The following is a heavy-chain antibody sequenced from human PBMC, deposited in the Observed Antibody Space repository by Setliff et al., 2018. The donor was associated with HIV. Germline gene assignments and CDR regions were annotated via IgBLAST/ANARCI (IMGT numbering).Heavy chain of an antibody. CDR2: VYNSGSA. J-gene: IGHJ2*01. CDR1: GGSINSGTYY. V-gene: IGHV4-61*02. Sequence: PSETLSLTCTVSGGSINSGTYYWSWIRQPAGKGLEWIGRVYNSGSANYNPSLTSRVTMSVDTSKNQLSLNLNSLTAADTAIYYCARGAEYPNWYFDLWGRGTLVTVSS. CDR3: ARGAEYPNWYFDL.